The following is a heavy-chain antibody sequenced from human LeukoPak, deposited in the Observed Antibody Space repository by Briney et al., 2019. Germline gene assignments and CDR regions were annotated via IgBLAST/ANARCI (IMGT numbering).Heavy chain of an antibody. CDR2: IYSGST. J-gene: IGHJ4*02. D-gene: IGHD2/OR15-2a*01. V-gene: IGHV3-53*01. Sequence: GGSLRLSCTVSGFTVSSNSMSWVRQAPGKGLEWVSFIYSGSTHYSDSVKGRFTISRDNSKNTLYLQMNSLRAEDTAVYYCARDTTSISHNFDYWGQGTLVTVSS. CDR1: GFTVSSNS. CDR3: ARDTTSISHNFDY.